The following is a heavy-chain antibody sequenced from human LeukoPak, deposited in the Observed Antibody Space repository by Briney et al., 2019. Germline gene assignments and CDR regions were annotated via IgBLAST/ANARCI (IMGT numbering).Heavy chain of an antibody. CDR2: IYYSGST. J-gene: IGHJ6*02. D-gene: IGHD3-10*01. CDR3: ARVLWFGELIYGMDV. V-gene: IGHV4-59*01. CDR1: GGSISYYY. Sequence: SETLSLTCTVSGGSISYYYWSWIRQPPGKGLEWIGYIYYSGSTDYNPSLKSRVTISLDTSKNQFSLKLSSVTAADTAVYYCARVLWFGELIYGMDVWGQGTTVTVSS.